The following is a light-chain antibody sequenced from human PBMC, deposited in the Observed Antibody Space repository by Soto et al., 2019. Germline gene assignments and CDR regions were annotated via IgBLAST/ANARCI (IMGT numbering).Light chain of an antibody. V-gene: IGLV2-8*01. CDR2: EVS. CDR3: SSYAGSNNFRV. Sequence: QSALTHPPSASGSPGQSVTISCTGTRSDVGGYNCVSWYQQHPGKAPKLMIYEVSKRPSGVPDRFSGSKSGNTASLTVSGLQAEDQADYYCSSYAGSNNFRVFGTGTKLTVL. CDR1: RSDVGGYNC. J-gene: IGLJ1*01.